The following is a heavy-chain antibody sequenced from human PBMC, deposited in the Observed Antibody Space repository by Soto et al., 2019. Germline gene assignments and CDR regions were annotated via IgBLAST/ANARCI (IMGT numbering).Heavy chain of an antibody. CDR2: LSSSSGHI. J-gene: IGHJ4*02. V-gene: IGHV3-21*01. CDR3: VRHWLATREFDY. D-gene: IGHD1-26*01. CDR1: GFTFSSYS. Sequence: LRLSCAASGFTFSSYSMNWVRQAPGTGLEWVSSLSSSSGHIYYADSVKGRFTISRDNAKNSLYLQMNSLRAEDTAVYYCVRHWLATREFDYWGQGTLVTVSS.